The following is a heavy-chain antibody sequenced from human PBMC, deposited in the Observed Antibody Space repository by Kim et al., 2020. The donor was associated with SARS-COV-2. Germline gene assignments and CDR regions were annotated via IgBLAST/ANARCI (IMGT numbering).Heavy chain of an antibody. Sequence: GGSLRLSCAASGFTFSSYGMNWVRQAPGKGLEWISNISHNGSTTYYADSVKGRFTISRDNAKNSLYLQMNSLRAEDTAVYYCAKDLWAREEIYGRYY. CDR1: GFTFSSYG. D-gene: IGHD2-21*01. CDR3: AKDLWAREEIYGRYY. CDR2: ISHNGSTT. J-gene: IGHJ6*03. V-gene: IGHV3-48*04.